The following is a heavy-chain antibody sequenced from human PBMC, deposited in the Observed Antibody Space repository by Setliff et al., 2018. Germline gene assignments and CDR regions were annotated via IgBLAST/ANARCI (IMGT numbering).Heavy chain of an antibody. CDR3: ASQLGGYCSGGSCYSYYYYYYMDV. V-gene: IGHV4-34*01. Sequence: SETLSLTCAVYGGSFSGYYWSWIRQPPRKGLEWIGEINHSGSTNYNPSLKSRVTISVDTSKNQFSLKLSSVTAADTAVYYCASQLGGYCSGGSCYSYYYYYYMDVWGKGTTVTVSS. CDR1: GGSFSGYY. J-gene: IGHJ6*03. D-gene: IGHD2-15*01. CDR2: INHSGST.